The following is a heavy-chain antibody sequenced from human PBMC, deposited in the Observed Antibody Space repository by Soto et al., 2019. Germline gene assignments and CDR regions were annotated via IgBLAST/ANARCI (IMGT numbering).Heavy chain of an antibody. Sequence: PGGSLRLSCAASGFTYSTYTMHWVRQAPGKGLEWVAVISYDGNNKFYADSVKGRFTISRDSTKQTLYLQMNSLRPDDTAMYYCARDGVYSTEYTWNYGTYFEYWGQGALVTVSS. CDR1: GFTYSTYT. D-gene: IGHD1-7*01. J-gene: IGHJ4*02. CDR2: ISYDGNNK. CDR3: ARDGVYSTEYTWNYGTYFEY. V-gene: IGHV3-30-3*01.